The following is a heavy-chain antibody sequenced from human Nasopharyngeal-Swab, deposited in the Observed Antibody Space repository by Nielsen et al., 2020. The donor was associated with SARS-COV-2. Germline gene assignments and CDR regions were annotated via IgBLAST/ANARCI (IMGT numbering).Heavy chain of an antibody. D-gene: IGHD2-2*01. V-gene: IGHV4-61*02. Sequence: WIRQPPGKGLEWVGRIYTSGSTNYNPSLKSRVTISVDTSKNQFSLKLSSVTAADTAVYYCTRGGCSSTSCYEIDHWGQGTPVTVSS. CDR2: IYTSGST. CDR3: TRGGCSSTSCYEIDH. J-gene: IGHJ4*02.